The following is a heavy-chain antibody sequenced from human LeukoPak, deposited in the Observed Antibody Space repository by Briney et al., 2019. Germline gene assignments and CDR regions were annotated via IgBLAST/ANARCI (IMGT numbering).Heavy chain of an antibody. J-gene: IGHJ4*02. D-gene: IGHD6-13*01. CDR2: INAGNGNT. CDR3: AREGRYSSSWSFDY. V-gene: IGHV1-3*01. Sequence: ASVKVSCKASGGTFSSYAISWVRQAPGQRLEWMGWINAGNGNTKYSQKFQGRVTITRDTSASTAYMELSSLRSEDTAVYYCAREGRYSSSWSFDYWGQGTLVTVSS. CDR1: GGTFSSYA.